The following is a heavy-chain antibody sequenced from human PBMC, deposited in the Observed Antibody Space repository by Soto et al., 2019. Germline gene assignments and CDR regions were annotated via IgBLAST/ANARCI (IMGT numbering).Heavy chain of an antibody. CDR2: ISAYNGNT. CDR3: ARRSGYGGRYYYYYMDV. CDR1: GYTFTSYG. J-gene: IGHJ6*03. V-gene: IGHV1-18*01. Sequence: ASVKVSCKASGYTFTSYGISWVRQAPGQGLEWMGWISAYNGNTNYAQKLQGRVTMTTDTSTSTAYMELRSLRSDDTAVYYCARRSGYGGRYYYYYMDVRGKGTTVTVSS. D-gene: IGHD6-25*01.